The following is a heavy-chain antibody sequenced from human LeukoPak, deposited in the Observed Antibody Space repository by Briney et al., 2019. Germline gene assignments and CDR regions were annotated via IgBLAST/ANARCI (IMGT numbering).Heavy chain of an antibody. CDR1: GFTFSSYG. D-gene: IGHD3-9*01. J-gene: IGHJ5*02. CDR2: ISYDGSNK. CDR3: AKPLYYDILTGLDWFDP. Sequence: GGSLRLSCAASGFTFSSYGMHWVRQAPGKGLEWVAVISYDGSNKYYADSVKGRFTISRDNSKNTLYLQMNSLRAEDTAVYYCAKPLYYDILTGLDWFDPWGQGTMVTVSS. V-gene: IGHV3-30*18.